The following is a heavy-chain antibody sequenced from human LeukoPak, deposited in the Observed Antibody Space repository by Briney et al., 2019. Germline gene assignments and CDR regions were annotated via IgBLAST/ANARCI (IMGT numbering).Heavy chain of an antibody. Sequence: ASVKVSCKASGYTXTGHYMHGVRQAPGQGPEWMGWINPNSGDTNYAQKFQGRATMTRDTSISTAYMELTRLTSDDTAVYYCASAGGYYYAHEIYWGQGTLVTVSS. V-gene: IGHV1-2*02. CDR1: GYTXTGHY. D-gene: IGHD3-3*01. J-gene: IGHJ4*02. CDR2: INPNSGDT. CDR3: ASAGGYYYAHEIY.